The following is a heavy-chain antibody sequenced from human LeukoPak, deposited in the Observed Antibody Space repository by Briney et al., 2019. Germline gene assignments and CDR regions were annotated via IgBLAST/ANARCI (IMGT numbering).Heavy chain of an antibody. CDR1: GGSFSGYY. CDR3: ARVRRRYYYDSSGYDYFDY. J-gene: IGHJ4*02. V-gene: IGHV4-34*01. CDR2: INHSGST. D-gene: IGHD3-22*01. Sequence: SSETLSLTCAVYGGSFSGYYWSWIRQPPGKGLEWIGEINHSGSTNYNPSLKSRVTISVDTSKNQFSLKLSSVTAADTAVYYCARVRRRYYYDSSGYDYFDYWGQGTLVTVSS.